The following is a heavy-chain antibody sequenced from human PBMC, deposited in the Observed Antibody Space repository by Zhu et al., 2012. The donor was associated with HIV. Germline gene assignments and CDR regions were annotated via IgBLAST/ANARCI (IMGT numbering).Heavy chain of an antibody. CDR2: IYYSGST. CDR3: ARHRTATWYSSSWYVGYFDY. V-gene: IGHV4-39*07. CDR1: GGSISSSSYY. J-gene: IGHJ4*02. D-gene: IGHD6-13*01. Sequence: QVQLQESGPGLVKPSETLSLTCTISGGSISSSSYYWGWIRQPPGKGLEWIGSIYYSGSTYYNPSLKSRVTISVDTSKNQFSLKLSSVTAADTAVYYCARHRTATWYSSSWYVGYFDYWGQGTLVTVSS.